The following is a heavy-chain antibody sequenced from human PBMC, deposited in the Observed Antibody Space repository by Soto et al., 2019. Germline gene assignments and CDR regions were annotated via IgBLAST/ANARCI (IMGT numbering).Heavy chain of an antibody. CDR1: GGSISSGGYY. Sequence: QVQLQESGPGLVKPSQTLSLTCTVSGGSISSGGYYWSWIRQHPGKGLEWIGYIYYSGRTYYNPSLKIRVXXSXDMXKNHSSLRLNSVTAADPAEYYCAGVVAAIYYGMDVWGQGTTVTVSS. D-gene: IGHD2-15*01. CDR2: IYYSGRT. V-gene: IGHV4-31*03. J-gene: IGHJ6*02. CDR3: AGVVAAIYYGMDV.